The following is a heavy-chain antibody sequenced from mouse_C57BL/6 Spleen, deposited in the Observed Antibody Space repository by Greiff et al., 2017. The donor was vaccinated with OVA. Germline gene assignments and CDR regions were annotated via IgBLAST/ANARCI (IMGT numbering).Heavy chain of an antibody. J-gene: IGHJ3*01. CDR3: ARSPTMVTTGFAY. D-gene: IGHD2-9*01. CDR1: GYTFTSYW. Sequence: VQLQQPGTDLVKPGASVKLSCKASGYTFTSYWMHWVKQRPGQGLEWIGNINPSNGGTNYNEKFKSKATLTVDKSSSTAYMQLSSLTSEDSAVYDCARSPTMVTTGFAYWGQGTLVTVSA. CDR2: INPSNGGT. V-gene: IGHV1-53*01.